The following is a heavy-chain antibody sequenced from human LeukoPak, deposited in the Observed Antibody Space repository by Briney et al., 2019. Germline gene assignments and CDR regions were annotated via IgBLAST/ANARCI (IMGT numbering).Heavy chain of an antibody. J-gene: IGHJ4*02. Sequence: GGSLRLSCAASGFTVSSNYMSWVRQAPGKGLEWVSVIYSGGSTYYSDSVKGRFTISRDNSKNTLYLQMNSLRAEDTAVYYCAREGSSGRFFGYWGQGTLVTVSS. CDR2: IYSGGST. CDR1: GFTVSSNY. CDR3: AREGSSGRFFGY. D-gene: IGHD6-6*01. V-gene: IGHV3-53*01.